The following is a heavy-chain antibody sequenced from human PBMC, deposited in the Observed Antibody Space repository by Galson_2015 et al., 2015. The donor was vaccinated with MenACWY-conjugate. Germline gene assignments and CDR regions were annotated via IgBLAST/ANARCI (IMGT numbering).Heavy chain of an antibody. CDR1: GFIFSSHT. Sequence: FLRLSCAASGFIFSSHTMNWVRQAPGKGLEWVSSISISSSYIYYADSVKGRFTISRDNAKNSLYLQMNSLTAEDTAVYYCARDYARLEWLSAYYFDYWGQGTPVTVSS. V-gene: IGHV3-21*01. D-gene: IGHD3-3*01. J-gene: IGHJ4*02. CDR3: ARDYARLEWLSAYYFDY. CDR2: ISISSSYI.